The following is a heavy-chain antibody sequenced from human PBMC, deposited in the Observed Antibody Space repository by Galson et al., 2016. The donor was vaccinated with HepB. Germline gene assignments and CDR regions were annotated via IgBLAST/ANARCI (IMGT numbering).Heavy chain of an antibody. J-gene: IGHJ6*02. D-gene: IGHD2-8*01. CDR2: IVPIFGTA. CDR3: ARDSLWDDGVCYHKGMDV. V-gene: IGHV1-69*13. Sequence: SVKVSCKASGGTFISYAISWVRQAPGQGLEWMGGIVPIFGTANYEQKFQGRVTITADESTSTASMELSSLRSEDTAVYYCARDSLWDDGVCYHKGMDVWGQGTKATVSS. CDR1: GGTFISYA.